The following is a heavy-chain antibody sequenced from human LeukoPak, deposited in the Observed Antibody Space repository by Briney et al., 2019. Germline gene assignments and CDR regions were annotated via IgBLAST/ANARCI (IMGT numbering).Heavy chain of an antibody. CDR2: IYYSVST. J-gene: IGHJ6*02. CDR1: GGSISSYY. V-gene: IGHV4-59*12. D-gene: IGHD6-13*01. Sequence: KSSETLSLTCTVSGGSISSYYWSWIRQPPGKGLEWIGNIYYSVSTNYNPSLKSRVTISVDTCKNQFALKLSSVTAADMAVYYCARGPGGIAAAIRYYGMDVWGQGTTVTVSS. CDR3: ARGPGGIAAAIRYYGMDV.